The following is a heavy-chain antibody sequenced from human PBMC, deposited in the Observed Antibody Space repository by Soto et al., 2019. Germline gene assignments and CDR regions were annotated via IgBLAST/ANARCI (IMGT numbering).Heavy chain of an antibody. CDR1: GGSISSSNW. CDR2: IYHSGST. D-gene: IGHD3-22*01. CDR3: ARARGSIGYLPVYYFDY. V-gene: IGHV4-4*02. Sequence: PSETLSLTCAVSGGSISSSNWWSWVRQPPGKGLEWIGEIYHSGSTNYNPSLKSRVTISVDKSKNQFSLKLSSVTAADTAVYYCARARGSIGYLPVYYFDYWGQGTLVTVSS. J-gene: IGHJ4*02.